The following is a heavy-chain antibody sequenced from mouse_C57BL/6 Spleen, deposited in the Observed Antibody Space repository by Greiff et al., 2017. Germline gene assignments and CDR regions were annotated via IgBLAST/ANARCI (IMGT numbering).Heavy chain of an antibody. Sequence: EVMLVESGAELVKPGASVTLSCTASGFNIKDYYMHWVKQRTEQGLEWLGRIDPEDGATKYAPKFQGQATITADTSSNTAYLQLSSLTSEDTAVYYCARQGYSKEGAMDYWGQGTSVTVSS. CDR2: IDPEDGAT. J-gene: IGHJ4*01. D-gene: IGHD2-5*01. CDR1: GFNIKDYY. V-gene: IGHV14-2*01. CDR3: ARQGYSKEGAMDY.